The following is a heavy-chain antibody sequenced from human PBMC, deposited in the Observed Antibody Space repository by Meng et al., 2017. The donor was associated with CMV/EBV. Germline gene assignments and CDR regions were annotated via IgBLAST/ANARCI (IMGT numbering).Heavy chain of an antibody. CDR2: IRYDGSNK. V-gene: IGHV3-30*02. J-gene: IGHJ4*02. CDR3: ANQYSSSWGGGYFDY. CDR1: GFTFSSYG. Sequence: GGSLRPSCAASGFTFSSYGMHWVRQAPGKGLEWVAFIRYDGSNKYYADSVKGRFTISRDNSKNTLYLQMNSLRAEDTAVYYCANQYSSSWGGGYFDYWGQGTLVTVSS. D-gene: IGHD6-13*01.